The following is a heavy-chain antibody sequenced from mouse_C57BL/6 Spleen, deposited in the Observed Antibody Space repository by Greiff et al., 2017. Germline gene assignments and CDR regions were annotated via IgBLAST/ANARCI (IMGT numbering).Heavy chain of an antibody. CDR3: TTVYDYLAWFAY. CDR2: IDPENGDT. J-gene: IGHJ3*01. D-gene: IGHD2-4*01. Sequence: VQLQQSGAELVRPGASVKLSCTASGFNIKDDYMHWVKQRPEQGLEWIGWIDPENGDTEYASKFQGKATITADTSSNTAYLQLSSLTSEDTAVYYCTTVYDYLAWFAYWGQGTLVTVSA. CDR1: GFNIKDDY. V-gene: IGHV14-4*01.